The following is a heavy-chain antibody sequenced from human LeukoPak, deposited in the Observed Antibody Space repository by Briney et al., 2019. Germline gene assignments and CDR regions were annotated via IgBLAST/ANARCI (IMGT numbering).Heavy chain of an antibody. CDR2: IYYSGST. V-gene: IGHV4-59*12. Sequence: PSETLSLTCTVSGGSISSYYWSWIRQPPGKGLEWIGYIYYSGSTYYNPSLKSRVTISVDTSKNQFSLKLSSVTAADTAVYYCARALGDYVLYGMDVWGQGTTVTVSS. CDR1: GGSISSYY. D-gene: IGHD4-17*01. J-gene: IGHJ6*02. CDR3: ARALGDYVLYGMDV.